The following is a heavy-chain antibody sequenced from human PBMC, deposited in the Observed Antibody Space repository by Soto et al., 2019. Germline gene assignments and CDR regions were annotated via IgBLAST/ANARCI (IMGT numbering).Heavy chain of an antibody. J-gene: IGHJ4*02. Sequence: PGESLKISCKGSGYSFATYWIGWVRQMPGKGLEWMGIIYPGDSDTRYSPSFQGQVTISADKYISTAYLQWSSLKASDTAMYYCARKDSSSAFDYWGQGALVTVSS. V-gene: IGHV5-51*01. D-gene: IGHD3-22*01. CDR1: GYSFATYW. CDR2: IYPGDSDT. CDR3: ARKDSSSAFDY.